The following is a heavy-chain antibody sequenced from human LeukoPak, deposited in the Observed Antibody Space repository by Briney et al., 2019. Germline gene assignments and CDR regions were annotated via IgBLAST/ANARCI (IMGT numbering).Heavy chain of an antibody. CDR2: ISAYNGNT. J-gene: IGHJ4*02. CDR1: GYTFTSYG. Sequence: ASVKVSCKASGYTFTSYGVSWVRQAPGQGLEWMGWISAYNGNTNYAQKFQGRVTMTRDTSISTAYMELSRLRSDDTAVYYCARVRYYDSIDYWGQGTLVTVSS. V-gene: IGHV1-18*01. D-gene: IGHD3-22*01. CDR3: ARVRYYDSIDY.